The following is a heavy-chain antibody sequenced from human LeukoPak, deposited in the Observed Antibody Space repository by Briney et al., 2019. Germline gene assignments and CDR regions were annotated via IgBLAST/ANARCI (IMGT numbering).Heavy chain of an antibody. J-gene: IGHJ4*02. CDR1: GGSFSGYY. Sequence: SETLSLTCAVYGGSFSGYYWSWIRQPPGKGLGWIGEINHSGSTNYNPSLKSRVTISVDTSKNQFSLKLSSVTAADTAVYYCARGGVEMATTDFDYWGQGTLVTVSS. D-gene: IGHD5-24*01. CDR3: ARGGVEMATTDFDY. CDR2: INHSGST. V-gene: IGHV4-34*01.